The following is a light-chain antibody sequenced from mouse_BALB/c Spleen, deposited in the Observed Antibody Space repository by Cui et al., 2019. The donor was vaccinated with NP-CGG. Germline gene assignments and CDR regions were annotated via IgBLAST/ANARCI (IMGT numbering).Light chain of an antibody. CDR2: GTN. V-gene: IGLV1*01. CDR1: TGAVTTSNY. CDR3: ALWYSNHWV. J-gene: IGLJ1*01. Sequence: QPVVTHESALTTPHGETVTLTGRSSTGAVTTSNYANWVQEKPDHLFTGLIGGTNNRAPGVPARFSGSLIGDKAALTITGAQTEDEAIYFCALWYSNHWVFGGGTKLTVL.